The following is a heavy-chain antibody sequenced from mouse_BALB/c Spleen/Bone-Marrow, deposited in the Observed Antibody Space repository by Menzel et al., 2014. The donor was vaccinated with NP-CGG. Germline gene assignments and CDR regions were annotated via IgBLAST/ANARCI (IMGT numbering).Heavy chain of an antibody. V-gene: IGHV2-9*02. CDR1: GFSLTSYG. Sequence: VQLVESGPGLVAPSQSLSISCTVSGFSLTSYGVHWVRQPPGKGLEWLGVMWAGGSTDYNSALMSRLSITKDNSKSQLFLKMNSLQTDDIAMYFCARAPLYYGSSIYAMDYWGQGTSVTVSS. CDR3: ARAPLYYGSSIYAMDY. D-gene: IGHD1-1*01. J-gene: IGHJ4*01. CDR2: MWAGGST.